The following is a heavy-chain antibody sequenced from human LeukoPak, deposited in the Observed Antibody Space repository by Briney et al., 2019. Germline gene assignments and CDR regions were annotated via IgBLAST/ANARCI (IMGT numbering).Heavy chain of an antibody. V-gene: IGHV3-66*01. CDR2: IYTDSTT. CDR1: RFTVSSNY. D-gene: IGHD1-26*01. J-gene: IGHJ6*02. CDR3: AKSPGSYSFYSYMDV. Sequence: GGSLRLSCAASRFTVSSNYMSWVRQAPGKGLQWVSAIYTDSTTYYANSVKGRFTISRDNSKNTLYLQMNSLRADDTAVYYCAKSPGSYSFYSYMDVWGQGTTVTVSS.